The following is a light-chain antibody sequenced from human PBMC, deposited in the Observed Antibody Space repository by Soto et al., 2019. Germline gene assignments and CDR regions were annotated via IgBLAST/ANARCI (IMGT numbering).Light chain of an antibody. V-gene: IGKV3-15*01. Sequence: EIVMTQSPATLSVSPGERATLSCRASQSVSSNLAWYQQKPGQAPRLLISGASTMATGIPARFSGSGSGTEFTLTISSLQSEDFAVYYCQQYNKWPSYTFGQGTKLEIK. CDR1: QSVSSN. CDR2: GAS. CDR3: QQYNKWPSYT. J-gene: IGKJ2*01.